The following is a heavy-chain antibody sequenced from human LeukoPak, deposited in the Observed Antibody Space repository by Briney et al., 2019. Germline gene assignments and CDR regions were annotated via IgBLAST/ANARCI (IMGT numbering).Heavy chain of an antibody. J-gene: IGHJ4*02. D-gene: IGHD4/OR15-4a*01. CDR1: GFTFNSYG. Sequence: PGGSLRLSCAASGFTFNSYGMHWVRQAPGKGLEWVAFIQYDGSNKYYADSVKGRFTISRDNSKNTLYPQMNSLRAEDTAVYYCARSPQSWCYDYWGQGTLVTVSS. V-gene: IGHV3-30*02. CDR3: ARSPQSWCYDY. CDR2: IQYDGSNK.